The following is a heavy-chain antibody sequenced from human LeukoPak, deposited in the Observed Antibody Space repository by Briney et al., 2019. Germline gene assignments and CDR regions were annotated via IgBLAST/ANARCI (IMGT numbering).Heavy chain of an antibody. J-gene: IGHJ5*02. V-gene: IGHV3-23*01. CDR1: EFPFNNYP. CDR2: SSGGGGNT. D-gene: IGHD1-14*01. Sequence: PGGSLTLSCAVSEFPFNNYPVKCVRHAPGKAREGVSGSSGGGGNTYYADSVKGRFSISRDNSKNTLYLQMDSLRAEDKALYYCAKGSGINHYHWIDPWGQGTLVTVSS. CDR3: AKGSGINHYHWIDP.